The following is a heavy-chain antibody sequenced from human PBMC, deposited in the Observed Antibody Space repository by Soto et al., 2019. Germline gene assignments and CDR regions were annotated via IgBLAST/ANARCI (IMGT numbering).Heavy chain of an antibody. J-gene: IGHJ5*02. Sequence: EVQLLESGGGLIQPGGSLRLSCAASGLTFSSYAMSWVRQAPGKGLEWVSAISGSGGSTYYADSVKGRFTISRDNSKNTLYLQMHGLRAEATAVCYCAKDRSYIRAVSHNGFDPRGQGTLVTVSS. CDR1: GLTFSSYA. D-gene: IGHD3-10*02. CDR2: ISGSGGST. CDR3: AKDRSYIRAVSHNGFDP. V-gene: IGHV3-23*01.